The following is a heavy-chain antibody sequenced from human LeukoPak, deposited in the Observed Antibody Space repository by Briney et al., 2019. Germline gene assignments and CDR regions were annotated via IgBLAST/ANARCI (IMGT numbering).Heavy chain of an antibody. V-gene: IGHV1-69*02. Sequence: SVKVSCKASGGTFSSYTISWVRQAPGQGLEWMGRIIPILGIANYAQKFQGRVTITADKSTSTAYMELSSLRSDDTAVYYCARLNPKYCSGGSCPDYWGQGTLVTVSS. J-gene: IGHJ4*02. CDR1: GGTFSSYT. CDR2: IIPILGIA. CDR3: ARLNPKYCSGGSCPDY. D-gene: IGHD2-15*01.